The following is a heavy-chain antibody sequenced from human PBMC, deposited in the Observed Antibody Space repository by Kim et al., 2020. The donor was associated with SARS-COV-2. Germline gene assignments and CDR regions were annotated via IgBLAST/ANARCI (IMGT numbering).Heavy chain of an antibody. CDR3: ARNAPHYTLLGLTGYYRSYYYYGMDV. CDR1: GGSFSGYY. J-gene: IGHJ6*02. D-gene: IGHD3-9*01. V-gene: IGHV4-34*01. Sequence: SETLSLTRAVYGGSFSGYYWSWIRQPPGKGLEWIGEINHSGSTNYNPSLKSRVTISVDTSKNQFSLKLSSVTAADTAVYYCARNAPHYTLLGLTGYYRSYYYYGMDVWGQGTTVTVSS. CDR2: INHSGST.